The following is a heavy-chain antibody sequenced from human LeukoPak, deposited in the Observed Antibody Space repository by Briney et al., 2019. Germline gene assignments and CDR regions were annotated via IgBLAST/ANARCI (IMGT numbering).Heavy chain of an antibody. CDR3: AKEGDRYYFDY. CDR1: GLTFEDYA. Sequence: GGSVRLSCAASGLTFEDYAKHWARQAPGKGLEWFSLNSWDGVSTYYADSVKGRFTISRDNSNNSLYLQMNSLSAEDTALYYCAKEGDRYYFDYWGQGTLVTVSS. V-gene: IGHV3-43D*03. CDR2: NSWDGVST. D-gene: IGHD3-16*01. J-gene: IGHJ4*02.